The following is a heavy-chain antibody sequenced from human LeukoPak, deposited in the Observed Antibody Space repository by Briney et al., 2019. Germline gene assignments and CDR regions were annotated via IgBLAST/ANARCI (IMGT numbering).Heavy chain of an antibody. D-gene: IGHD3-3*01. CDR3: ARGFITIFGVVTSGFDY. CDR2: ISSSSYI. CDR1: GLTFSSYS. J-gene: IGHJ4*02. V-gene: IGHV3-21*01. Sequence: GGSLRLSCAASGLTFSSYSMNWVRQAPGKGLEWVSSISSSSYIYYADSVKGRFTISRDNAKNSLYLQMNSLRAEDTAVYYCARGFITIFGVVTSGFDYWGQGTLVTVSS.